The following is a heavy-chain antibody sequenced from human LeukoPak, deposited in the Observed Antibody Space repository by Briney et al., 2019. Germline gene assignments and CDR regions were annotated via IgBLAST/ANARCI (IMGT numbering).Heavy chain of an antibody. Sequence: SETLSLTCTVSGGSISSSSYYWGWIRQPPGKGLEWIGSIYYSGSTNYNPSLKSRVTISVDTSKNQFSLKLSSVTAADTAVYYCAGSIAAADDGAFDIWGQGTMVTISS. CDR3: AGSIAAADDGAFDI. CDR1: GGSISSSSYY. J-gene: IGHJ3*02. V-gene: IGHV4-39*07. CDR2: IYYSGST. D-gene: IGHD6-13*01.